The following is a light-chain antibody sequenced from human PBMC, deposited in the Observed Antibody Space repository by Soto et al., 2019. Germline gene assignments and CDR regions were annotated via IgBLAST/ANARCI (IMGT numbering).Light chain of an antibody. J-gene: IGKJ4*01. CDR2: KAS. Sequence: DVQMTQSPSSLSASVGDRVTITCRASQGISTDLNWYQQKPGKAPKLLIYKASSLESGVPSRFSGSGSGTEFTLTISSLQPDDFATYYCQQYNSYSPLTFGGGTKVDIK. CDR3: QQYNSYSPLT. CDR1: QGISTD. V-gene: IGKV1-5*03.